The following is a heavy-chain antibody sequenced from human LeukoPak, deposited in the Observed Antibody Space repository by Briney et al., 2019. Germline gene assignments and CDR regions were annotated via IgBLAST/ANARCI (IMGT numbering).Heavy chain of an antibody. CDR1: GFTFSSST. CDR2: ISSSSDYI. J-gene: IGHJ5*02. CDR3: VRIPNSANFPNWFDP. Sequence: PGGSLRLSCAASGFTFSSSTMNWVRRAPGMGLEWVSSISSSSDYIYYADSVKGRFTISRDNAKNSLYLQMNSLRAEDTAVYYCVRIPNSANFPNWFDPWGQGTLVTVSS. D-gene: IGHD4/OR15-4a*01. V-gene: IGHV3-21*01.